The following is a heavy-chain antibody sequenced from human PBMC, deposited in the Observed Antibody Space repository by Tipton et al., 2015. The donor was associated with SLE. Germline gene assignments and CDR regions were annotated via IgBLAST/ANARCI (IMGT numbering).Heavy chain of an antibody. CDR3: ACRPFNYDFWSGYYTGGAFDI. J-gene: IGHJ3*02. CDR1: GFTFSSYS. Sequence: GSLRLSCAASGFTFSSYSMNWVRQAPGKGLEWASSISSSSSYIYYADSVKGRFTISRDNAKNSLYLQMNSLRAEDTAVYYCACRPFNYDFWSGYYTGGAFDIWGQGTMVTVSS. CDR2: ISSSSSYI. V-gene: IGHV3-21*03. D-gene: IGHD3-3*01.